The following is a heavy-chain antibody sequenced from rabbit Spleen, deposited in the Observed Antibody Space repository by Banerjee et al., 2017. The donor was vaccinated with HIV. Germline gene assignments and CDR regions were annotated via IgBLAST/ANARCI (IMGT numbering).Heavy chain of an antibody. Sequence: QSLEESGGGLVQPGGSLTLSCKASGFDFSTYYMTWVRQAPGKGLEWIGLTEPIFGTTYYATWVNGRFTISSHNAQNTLYLQLKSLTAADTATYFCARAANNIGYSSGLWGQGTLVTVS. CDR1: GFDFSTYY. CDR2: TEPIFGTT. J-gene: IGHJ3*01. CDR3: ARAANNIGYSSGL. D-gene: IGHD1-1*01. V-gene: IGHV1S7*01.